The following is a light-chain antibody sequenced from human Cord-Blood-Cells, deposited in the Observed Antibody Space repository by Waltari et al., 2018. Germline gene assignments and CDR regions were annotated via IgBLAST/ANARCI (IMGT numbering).Light chain of an antibody. J-gene: IGKJ2*01. Sequence: DIQKTQSPSSPPASVGDRVTLTCRASQSISSNLNWYQQKPGTAPKLLIYAASSLQSGVPSRFSGRGSGTDFTLTISSLQPEDFATYYCQQSYSTPYTFGQGTKLEIK. V-gene: IGKV1-39*01. CDR3: QQSYSTPYT. CDR1: QSISSN. CDR2: AAS.